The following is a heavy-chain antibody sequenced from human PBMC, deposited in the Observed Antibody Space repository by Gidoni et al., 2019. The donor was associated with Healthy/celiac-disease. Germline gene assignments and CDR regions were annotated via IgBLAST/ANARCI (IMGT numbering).Heavy chain of an antibody. CDR1: GFTFSDYY. CDR2: ISSSSSYT. Sequence: QVQLVESGGGLVKPGGSLRLSCAASGFTFSDYYMRWIRQAPGKGLEWVSYISSSSSYTNYADSVKGRFTISRDNAKNSLYLQMNSLRAEDTAVYYCARDRVGYCSGGSCEEWFDPWGQGTLVTVSS. D-gene: IGHD2-15*01. J-gene: IGHJ5*02. V-gene: IGHV3-11*06. CDR3: ARDRVGYCSGGSCEEWFDP.